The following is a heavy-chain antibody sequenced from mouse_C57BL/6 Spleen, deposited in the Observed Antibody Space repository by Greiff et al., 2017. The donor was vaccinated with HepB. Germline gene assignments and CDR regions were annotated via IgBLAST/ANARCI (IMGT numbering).Heavy chain of an antibody. CDR2: INPNNGGT. J-gene: IGHJ3*01. CDR3: ARGEGV. Sequence: VKQSHGKSLEWIGDINPNNGGTSYNQKFKGKATLTVDKSSSTAYMELRSLTSEDSAVYYCARGEGVWGQGTLVTVSA. V-gene: IGHV1-26*01.